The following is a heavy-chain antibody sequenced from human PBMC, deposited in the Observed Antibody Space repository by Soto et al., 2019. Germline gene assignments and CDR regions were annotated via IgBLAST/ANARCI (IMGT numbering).Heavy chain of an antibody. V-gene: IGHV3-23*01. Sequence: PGGSLRLSCAASGFSFTTYAMSWVRQAPGKGLEWVSVISASGESTFYADSVKGRFTFSRDNSKNTLYLQMNSLRAEDTAVYYCAKGGRYCTGMSCYEAYWGQGTLVTVSS. J-gene: IGHJ4*02. CDR1: GFSFTTYA. CDR2: ISASGEST. D-gene: IGHD2-2*01. CDR3: AKGGRYCTGMSCYEAY.